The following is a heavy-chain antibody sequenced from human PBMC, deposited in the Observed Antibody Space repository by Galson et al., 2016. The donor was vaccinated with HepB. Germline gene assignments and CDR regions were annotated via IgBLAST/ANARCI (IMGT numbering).Heavy chain of an antibody. CDR2: IYSSGST. D-gene: IGHD1-1*01. J-gene: IGHJ4*02. V-gene: IGHV4-39*07. Sequence: SETLSLTCSVAGGSMRNSSFYWGWIRQSPGKGLEWIGNIYSSGSTYYNPSLKSRVRILVDTPKNQFSLRVTSVTAADTAVYYCGSNFGRLAYWGQGSLVTVSS. CDR1: GGSMRNSSFY. CDR3: GSNFGRLAY.